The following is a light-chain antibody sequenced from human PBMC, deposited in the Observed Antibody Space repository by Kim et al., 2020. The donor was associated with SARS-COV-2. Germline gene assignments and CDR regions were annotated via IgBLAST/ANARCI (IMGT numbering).Light chain of an antibody. CDR3: SSFAVDNIL. J-gene: IGLJ3*02. CDR2: DVN. CDR1: NMDFADYYY. Sequence: TIPCTGTNMDFADYYYFSWYQQHPGEAPKLILHDVNQRPSGVPHRFSGSRSGNTVSLTVSGLLPEDEAHYYCSSFAVDNILFGGGTQLTV. V-gene: IGLV2-8*01.